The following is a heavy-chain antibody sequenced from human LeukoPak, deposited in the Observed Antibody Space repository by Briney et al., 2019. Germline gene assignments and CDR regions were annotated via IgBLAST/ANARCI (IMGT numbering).Heavy chain of an antibody. V-gene: IGHV3-49*04. D-gene: IGHD5-24*01. CDR1: GFTFSDYV. CDR2: IRTGGTT. CDR3: AKAGWDGYNYGDY. J-gene: IGHJ4*02. Sequence: GGSLRLSCTTSGFTFSDYVLTWVRQAPGKGLEWVSFIRTGGTTEYAASVKGRFTISRDDSKSIAYLQMNSLRAEDTAVYYCAKAGWDGYNYGDYWGQGTLVTVSS.